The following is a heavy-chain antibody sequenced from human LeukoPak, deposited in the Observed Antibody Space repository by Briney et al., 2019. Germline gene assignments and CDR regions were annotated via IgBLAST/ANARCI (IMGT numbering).Heavy chain of an antibody. Sequence: GGSLRLSCAASGFTFRSYGINWVRQAPGKVLHWFSAISGSGGSTYYADSVKGRFTISRDNSKNTLYLQMNSLRAEDTAVYYCAKERWDYDILTGYPNYFDYWGQGTLVTVSS. J-gene: IGHJ4*02. D-gene: IGHD3-9*01. CDR2: ISGSGGST. CDR1: GFTFRSYG. V-gene: IGHV3-23*01. CDR3: AKERWDYDILTGYPNYFDY.